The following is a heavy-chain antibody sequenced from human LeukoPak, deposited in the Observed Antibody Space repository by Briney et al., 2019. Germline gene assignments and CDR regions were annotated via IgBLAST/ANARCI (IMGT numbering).Heavy chain of an antibody. CDR1: GYTFTSNG. Sequence: ASVKVSCKASGYTFTSNGISWVRQATGQGLEWMGWMNPNSGNTGYAQKFQGRVTITRNTSISTAYMELSSLRSEDTAVYYCARSGATMWYDYWGQGTLVTVSS. V-gene: IGHV1-8*03. CDR3: ARSGATMWYDY. CDR2: MNPNSGNT. D-gene: IGHD1-26*01. J-gene: IGHJ4*02.